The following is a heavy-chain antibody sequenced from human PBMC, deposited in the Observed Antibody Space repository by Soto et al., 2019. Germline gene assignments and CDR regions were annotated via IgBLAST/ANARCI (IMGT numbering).Heavy chain of an antibody. V-gene: IGHV3-48*02. CDR1: GFTFSSYS. D-gene: IGHD3-22*01. Sequence: GGSLRLSCAASGFTFSSYSMNWVRQAPGKGLEWVSYISSSSSTIYYADSVKGRFTISRDNAKNSLYLQMNSLRDEDTAVYYCASETYYYDSSGYDYFDYWGQGTLVTVSS. J-gene: IGHJ4*02. CDR2: ISSSSSTI. CDR3: ASETYYYDSSGYDYFDY.